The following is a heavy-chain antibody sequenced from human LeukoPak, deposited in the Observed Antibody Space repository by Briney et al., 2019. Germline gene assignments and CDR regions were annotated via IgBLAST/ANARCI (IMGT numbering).Heavy chain of an antibody. Sequence: GGSLRLSCAASGFTFSEYAMSWVRQAPGKGLEWVSATGGPGHDTYYADSVKGRFTISRDNSENTLYLQMNSLRAEDTALYYCSNGRTSSGTLQHDYWGQGTLVTVSS. J-gene: IGHJ4*02. CDR2: TGGPGHDT. CDR1: GFTFSEYA. CDR3: SNGRTSSGTLQHDY. V-gene: IGHV3-23*01. D-gene: IGHD6-19*01.